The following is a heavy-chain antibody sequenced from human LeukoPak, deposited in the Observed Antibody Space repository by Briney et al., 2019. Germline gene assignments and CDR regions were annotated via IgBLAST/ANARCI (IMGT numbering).Heavy chain of an antibody. Sequence: GGSLRLSCAASGFTLSNYSMTWVRQAPGKGLEWVSSISGSDTSTYYADSVKGRFTISRDNSKNTLELQMDSLRAEDTAVYYCTKARSASSSSCYNYWGQGILVTVSS. CDR2: ISGSDTST. D-gene: IGHD2-2*02. CDR1: GFTLSNYS. J-gene: IGHJ4*02. V-gene: IGHV3-23*01. CDR3: TKARSASSSSCYNY.